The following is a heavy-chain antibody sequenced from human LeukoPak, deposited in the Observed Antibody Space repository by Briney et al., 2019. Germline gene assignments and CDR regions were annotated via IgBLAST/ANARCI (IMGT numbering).Heavy chain of an antibody. CDR1: GFTFSSYA. Sequence: GGSLRLSCAASGFTFSSYAMSWVRQAPGKGLEWVSTISGSGSGGSPYYADSVKGRFTISRDNSKDTLYLQMNSLRAEDTAVYYCAKLLAVTNSYYFNYWGQGTLVTVSS. CDR2: ISGSGSGGSP. V-gene: IGHV3-23*01. J-gene: IGHJ4*02. D-gene: IGHD6-19*01. CDR3: AKLLAVTNSYYFNY.